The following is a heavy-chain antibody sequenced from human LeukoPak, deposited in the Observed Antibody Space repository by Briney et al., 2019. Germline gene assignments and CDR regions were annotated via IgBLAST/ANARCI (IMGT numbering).Heavy chain of an antibody. D-gene: IGHD1-26*01. CDR2: IYYSGIT. CDR1: GGSISTYY. J-gene: IGHJ4*02. V-gene: IGHV4-59*12. CDR3: ARESGAFSPFGF. Sequence: SETLSLTCTVSGGSISTYYWSWIRQPPGKGLEWIGYIYYSGITNYNPSLKSRVSMSIDKSKNQLSLKLTSVTAADTAMYYCARESGAFSPFGFWGQGTLVTVSS.